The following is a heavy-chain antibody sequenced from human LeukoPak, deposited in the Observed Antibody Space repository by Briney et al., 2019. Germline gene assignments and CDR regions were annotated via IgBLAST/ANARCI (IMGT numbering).Heavy chain of an antibody. V-gene: IGHV4-4*07. Sequence: SETLSLTCTVSGGSISSYYWSWIRQPAGKGLEWIGRIYTSGSTNYNPSLKSRVTMSVDTSKNQFSLKLSSVTAADTAVYYCARDHYDFWSGYYRSDAFDIWGQGTMVTVSS. CDR3: ARDHYDFWSGYYRSDAFDI. J-gene: IGHJ3*02. CDR1: GGSISSYY. CDR2: IYTSGST. D-gene: IGHD3-3*01.